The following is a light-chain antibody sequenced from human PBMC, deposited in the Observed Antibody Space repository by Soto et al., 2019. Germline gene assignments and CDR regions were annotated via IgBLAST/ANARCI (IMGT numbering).Light chain of an antibody. V-gene: IGKV3-15*01. CDR2: DTS. CDR1: QGIGDT. Sequence: VVMSQSPATLSVSPGEGAPLYCRASQGIGDTLAWYQHKPGQTPRLLIYDTSTRDTGVPTRFSGSRSGAECTLTINSLQSEDFEVYYCQPYNNWPLTFGGGTKVDIK. J-gene: IGKJ4*01. CDR3: QPYNNWPLT.